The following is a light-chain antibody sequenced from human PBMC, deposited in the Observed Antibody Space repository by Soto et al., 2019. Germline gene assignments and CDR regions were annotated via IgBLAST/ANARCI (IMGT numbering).Light chain of an antibody. CDR3: TSYRRGPLYV. J-gene: IGLJ1*01. Sequence: QSALTQPASESGSPGQSITISCTGISTDVSASTFVSWYQHHPGKAPRLILYDVTHRPSGISTRFSGSKSGDTATLTISGLQAEDEADYFCTSYRRGPLYVFGSGTKLTVL. V-gene: IGLV2-14*03. CDR2: DVT. CDR1: STDVSASTF.